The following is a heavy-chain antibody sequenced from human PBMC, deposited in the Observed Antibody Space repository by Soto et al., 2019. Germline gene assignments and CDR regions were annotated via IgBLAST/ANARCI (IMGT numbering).Heavy chain of an antibody. CDR2: ISGSGGST. CDR1: GFTFSSYA. V-gene: IGHV3-23*01. D-gene: IGHD3-22*01. Sequence: SGGSLRVSCAASGFTFSSYAMSWGRQAPWKGLEWVSAISGSGGSTYYADSVKGRFTISRDNSKNTLYLQMNSLRAEDTAVYYCAKTGKVVVIPHGAFDIWGKGTMVTVSS. J-gene: IGHJ3*02. CDR3: AKTGKVVVIPHGAFDI.